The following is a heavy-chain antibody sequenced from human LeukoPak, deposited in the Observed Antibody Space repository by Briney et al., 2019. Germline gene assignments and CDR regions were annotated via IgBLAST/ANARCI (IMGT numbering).Heavy chain of an antibody. CDR1: GFTFSSYA. CDR3: AREIAVAGTGFDY. D-gene: IGHD6-19*01. V-gene: IGHV3-30*04. CDR2: ISYDGSNK. Sequence: GRSLRLSCAASGFTFSSYAMHWVRQAPGKGLEWVAVISYDGSNKYYADSVKGRFTISRDNSKNTLYLQMNSLRAEDTAVYYCAREIAVAGTGFDYWGQGTLVTVSS. J-gene: IGHJ4*02.